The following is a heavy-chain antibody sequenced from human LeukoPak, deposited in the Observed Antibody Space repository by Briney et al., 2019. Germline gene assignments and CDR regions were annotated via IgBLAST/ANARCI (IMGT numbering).Heavy chain of an antibody. Sequence: SESLSLTCTVSGGSISSSSYYWDWIRQSPGKGLEWIGNIYSGGSTYYTPSLKSRVTISVDTSKNQFSLKLSSVTAADTAIYFCARHSRSGSGGYENAFDIWGQGTMVTVSS. CDR3: ARHSRSGSGGYENAFDI. D-gene: IGHD5-12*01. V-gene: IGHV4-39*01. J-gene: IGHJ3*02. CDR2: IYSGGST. CDR1: GGSISSSSYY.